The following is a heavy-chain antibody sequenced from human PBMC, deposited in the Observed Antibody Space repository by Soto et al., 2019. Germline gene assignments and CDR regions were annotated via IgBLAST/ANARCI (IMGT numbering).Heavy chain of an antibody. V-gene: IGHV1-8*01. Sequence: AAVKVSCKASGYTFTSYDIKWVRQATGQGLEWMGWMNPNSDNTGYAQKFQGRVTMTRNTSISTAYMELSSLRSEDTAVYYCATAMVGVPTAAFDIWGQGTLVTV. CDR1: GYTFTSYD. D-gene: IGHD1-26*01. CDR3: ATAMVGVPTAAFDI. J-gene: IGHJ3*02. CDR2: MNPNSDNT.